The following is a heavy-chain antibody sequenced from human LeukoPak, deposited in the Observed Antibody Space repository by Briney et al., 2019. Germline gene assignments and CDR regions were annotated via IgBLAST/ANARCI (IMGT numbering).Heavy chain of an antibody. CDR2: IKQDGSEK. J-gene: IGHJ3*02. D-gene: IGHD2-2*01. CDR1: GFTFSSYW. Sequence: PGGSLRLSCAASGFTFSSYWMSWVRQAPGKGLEWVANIKQDGSEKYYVDSVKGRFTTSRDNAKNSLYLQMNSLRAEDTAVYYCARDRRYCSSTSCSPSGAFDIWGQGTMVTVSS. CDR3: ARDRRYCSSTSCSPSGAFDI. V-gene: IGHV3-7*01.